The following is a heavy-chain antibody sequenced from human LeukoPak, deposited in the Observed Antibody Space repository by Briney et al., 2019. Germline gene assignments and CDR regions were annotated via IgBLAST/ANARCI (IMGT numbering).Heavy chain of an antibody. V-gene: IGHV4-39*01. D-gene: IGHD1-26*01. CDR3: ARHEYSGSYYGLSWFDP. CDR1: GGSISSSGYY. Sequence: PSETLSLTCTVSGGSISSSGYYWGWIRQPPGKGLEWIASIYYSGSTYYKPSLKSRVTISVDTSKNQLSLKLSSLTAADTAVYYCARHEYSGSYYGLSWFDPWGQGTLVTVSS. J-gene: IGHJ5*02. CDR2: IYYSGST.